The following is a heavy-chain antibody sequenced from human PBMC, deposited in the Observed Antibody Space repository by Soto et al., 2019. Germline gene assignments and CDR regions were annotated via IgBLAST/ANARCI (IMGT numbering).Heavy chain of an antibody. CDR1: GGSISSGGYY. V-gene: IGHV4-31*03. D-gene: IGHD4-17*01. CDR2: IYYSGST. CDR3: ARGYGDYGYYYYYMDV. Sequence: QVQLQESGPGLVKPSQTRSVTCTVSGGSISSGGYYWSWIRQHPGKGLEWIGYIYYSGSTYYNPSLKSRVTISVDTSKNQFSLKLSSVTAADTAVYYCARGYGDYGYYYYYMDVWGKGTTVTVSS. J-gene: IGHJ6*03.